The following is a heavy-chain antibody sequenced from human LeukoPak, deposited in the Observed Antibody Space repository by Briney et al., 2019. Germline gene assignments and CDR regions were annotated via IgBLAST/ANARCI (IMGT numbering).Heavy chain of an antibody. J-gene: IGHJ6*04. CDR3: ARGGWGTIFYPTLPMDV. Sequence: GGSLRLSCAASGITFSDYYMSWIRQAPGKGLEWVSYISSSSSSYTNYADSVKGRFTISRDNAKDSLYLQMNSLRAEDTAVYYCARGGWGTIFYPTLPMDVWGKGTTVTVSS. V-gene: IGHV3-11*06. CDR1: GITFSDYY. D-gene: IGHD3-9*01. CDR2: ISSSSSSYT.